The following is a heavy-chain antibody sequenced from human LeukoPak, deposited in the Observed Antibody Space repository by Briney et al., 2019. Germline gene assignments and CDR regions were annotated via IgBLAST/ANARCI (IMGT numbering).Heavy chain of an antibody. CDR2: INHSGST. J-gene: IGHJ4*02. CDR3: ARVGRSSRNDY. Sequence: SETLSLTCAVYGGSFSGYYWSWIRQPPGKGLEWIGEINHSGSTNYNPSLKSRVTISVDTSKNQFSLKLSSVTAADTAVYYCARVGRSSRNDYWGQGTLVTVSS. D-gene: IGHD6-13*01. CDR1: GGSFSGYY. V-gene: IGHV4-34*01.